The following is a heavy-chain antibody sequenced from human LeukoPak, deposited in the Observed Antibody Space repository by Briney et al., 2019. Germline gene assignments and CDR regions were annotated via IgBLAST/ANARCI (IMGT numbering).Heavy chain of an antibody. CDR1: GFSFSDYG. CDR3: ARDNYGWAFDY. Sequence: GGSLRLSCAASGFSFSDYGMHWVRQAPGTGLEWVAFTRYDGRNKDYADSVKGRFTISRDNSKNTLFLQMSSLRGEDSAVYHCARDNYGWAFDYWGQGALVTVPS. V-gene: IGHV3-30*02. CDR2: TRYDGRNK. D-gene: IGHD3-10*01. J-gene: IGHJ4*02.